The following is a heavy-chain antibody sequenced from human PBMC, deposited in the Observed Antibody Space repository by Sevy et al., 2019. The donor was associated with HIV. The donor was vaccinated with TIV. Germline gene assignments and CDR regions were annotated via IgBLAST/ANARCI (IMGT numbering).Heavy chain of an antibody. CDR1: GFTFSSYG. D-gene: IGHD3-9*01. CDR2: LSSDGNNK. V-gene: IGHV3-30*18. Sequence: WGCLRLSCAASGFTFSSYGMHWVRQAPGKGLERVAVLSSDGNNKYYADSVKGRFTISRDNSKNTLYLQMNSLREDDTAMYYCSKEAGYTVDWYPGYWGQGTLVTVSS. J-gene: IGHJ4*02. CDR3: SKEAGYTVDWYPGY.